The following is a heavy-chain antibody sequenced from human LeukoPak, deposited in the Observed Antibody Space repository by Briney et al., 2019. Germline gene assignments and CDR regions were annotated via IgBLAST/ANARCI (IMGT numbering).Heavy chain of an antibody. V-gene: IGHV3-49*03. CDR3: AKVRYCSGVNCYPDDN. Sequence: GGSLRLSCAASGFTFGDYAMSWFRQAPGKGLEWVGFIRSKAYGGTTEYAASVKGRFTISRDNSKNMLYLEMNSLSTEDTAVYYCAKVRYCSGVNCYPDDNWGQGTLVTVSS. CDR1: GFTFGDYA. CDR2: IRSKAYGGTT. J-gene: IGHJ4*02. D-gene: IGHD2-15*01.